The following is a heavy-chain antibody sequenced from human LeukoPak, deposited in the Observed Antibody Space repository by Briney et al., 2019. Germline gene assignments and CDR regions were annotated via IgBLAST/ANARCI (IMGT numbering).Heavy chain of an antibody. CDR1: GFTVSSNY. Sequence: GGSLRLSCAASGFTVSSNYMSWVRQAPGKGLEWVSVIYSGGSTYYADSVKGRFTISRDNSKNTLYLQMNSLRAEDTAVNYCAREGFWSGYYHFDYWGQGTLVTVSS. CDR3: AREGFWSGYYHFDY. D-gene: IGHD3-3*01. V-gene: IGHV3-53*01. CDR2: IYSGGST. J-gene: IGHJ4*02.